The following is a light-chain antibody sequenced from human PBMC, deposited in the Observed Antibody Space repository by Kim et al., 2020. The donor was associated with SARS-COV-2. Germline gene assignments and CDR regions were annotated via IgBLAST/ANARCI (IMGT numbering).Light chain of an antibody. Sequence: QSALTQPASVSGSPGQSITISCTGTSSDVGGYNYVSWYQQHPGKAPKLMIYDVSNRPSGVSNRFSGSKSGNTASLTISGLQAEDEADYYCSSYTSSSTSHVGFGGGTQLTVL. CDR1: SSDVGGYNY. CDR3: SSYTSSSTSHVG. V-gene: IGLV2-14*03. CDR2: DVS. J-gene: IGLJ2*01.